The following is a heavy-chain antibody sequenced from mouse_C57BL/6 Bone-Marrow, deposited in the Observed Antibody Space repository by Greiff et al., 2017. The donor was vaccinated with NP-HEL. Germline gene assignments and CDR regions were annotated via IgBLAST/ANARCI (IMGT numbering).Heavy chain of an antibody. J-gene: IGHJ3*01. CDR3: AREPELGPFAY. D-gene: IGHD4-1*01. V-gene: IGHV1-64*01. CDR1: GYTFTSYW. Sequence: QVQLKQPGAELVKPGASVKLSCKASGYTFTSYWMHWVKQRPGQGLEWIGMIHPNSGSTNYNEKFKSKATLTVDKSSSTAYMQLSSLTSEDSAVYYCAREPELGPFAYWGQGTLVTVSA. CDR2: IHPNSGST.